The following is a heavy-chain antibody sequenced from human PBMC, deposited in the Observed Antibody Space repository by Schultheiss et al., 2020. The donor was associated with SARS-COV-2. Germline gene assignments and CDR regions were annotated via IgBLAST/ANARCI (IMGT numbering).Heavy chain of an antibody. J-gene: IGHJ4*02. Sequence: SETLSLTCAVYGGSFSGYYWSWIRQPPGKGLEWIGEINHSGSTNYNPSLKSRVTISVDTSKNQFSLKLSSVTAADTAVYYCARHRYSSSSYYFDYWGQGTLVTVS. V-gene: IGHV4-34*01. CDR2: INHSGST. CDR1: GGSFSGYY. CDR3: ARHRYSSSSYYFDY. D-gene: IGHD6-13*01.